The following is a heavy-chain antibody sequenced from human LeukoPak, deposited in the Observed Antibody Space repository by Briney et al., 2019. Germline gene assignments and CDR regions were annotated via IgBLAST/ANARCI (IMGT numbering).Heavy chain of an antibody. V-gene: IGHV1-18*01. D-gene: IGHD3-22*01. Sequence: ASVKVSCKASGYTFSSYGITWLRQAPGQGLEWMGWISVYNDNTNYQQKLQGRVTMTTDTSTNTAYMELRSLRSADTAVYYCARRQYYYDSSGGQYYFDYWGQGTLVTVSS. CDR3: ARRQYYYDSSGGQYYFDY. CDR1: GYTFSSYG. CDR2: ISVYNDNT. J-gene: IGHJ4*02.